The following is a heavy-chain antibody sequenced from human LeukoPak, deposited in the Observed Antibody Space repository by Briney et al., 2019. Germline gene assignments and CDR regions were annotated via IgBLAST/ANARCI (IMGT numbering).Heavy chain of an antibody. Sequence: GGSLRLSCAASGFTFSSYWMSWVRQAPGKGLEWVANIKQDGSEKYYVDSVKGRFTISRDNAKNSLYLQMNSLRAEDTAVYYCARDGEVGGSYTDYWGQGTLVTVSS. CDR2: IKQDGSEK. V-gene: IGHV3-7*03. CDR1: GFTFSSYW. D-gene: IGHD1-26*01. CDR3: ARDGEVGGSYTDY. J-gene: IGHJ4*02.